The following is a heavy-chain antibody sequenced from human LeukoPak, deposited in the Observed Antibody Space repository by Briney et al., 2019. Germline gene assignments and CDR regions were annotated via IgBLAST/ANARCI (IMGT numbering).Heavy chain of an antibody. CDR3: ARETSEDIVVD. CDR2: IYHSGST. D-gene: IGHD2-2*01. Sequence: SETLSLTCTFTGYDHSSGYHWGWIRQSPGRGLECIGTIYHSGSTYYNPPLKSRVTISVDTSKNQFSLKLSSVTAADTDVYYCARETSEDIVVDWGQGTLVTVSS. J-gene: IGHJ4*02. V-gene: IGHV4-38-2*02. CDR1: GYDHSSGYH.